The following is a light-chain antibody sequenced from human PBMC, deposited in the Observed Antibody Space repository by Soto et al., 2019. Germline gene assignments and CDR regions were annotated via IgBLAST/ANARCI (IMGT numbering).Light chain of an antibody. V-gene: IGLV1-40*01. CDR2: GNS. Sequence: QSVLTQPPSVSGAPGQRVTISCTGSSSNIGAGYDVHWYQQLPGTAPKLLIYGNSNRPSGVPDRFSGSKSGTSASLAITGLPSEVVAFFSCPSFHSSLSGSVFGTGTKLTVL. CDR1: SSNIGAGYD. J-gene: IGLJ1*01. CDR3: PSFHSSLSGSV.